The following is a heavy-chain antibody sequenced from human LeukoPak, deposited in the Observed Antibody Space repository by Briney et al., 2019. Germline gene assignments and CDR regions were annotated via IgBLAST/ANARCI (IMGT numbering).Heavy chain of an antibody. Sequence: ASVKVSCKASGCTFTAYYMHWVRQAPGQGLEWMGIINPSGGTTSYAQKFQDRVTMTRDTSTSTVYMELSSLSSEDTAVYYCARDWGYSSSWYYFDYWGQGTLVTVSS. CDR2: INPSGGTT. J-gene: IGHJ4*02. V-gene: IGHV1-46*01. CDR1: GCTFTAYY. D-gene: IGHD6-13*01. CDR3: ARDWGYSSSWYYFDY.